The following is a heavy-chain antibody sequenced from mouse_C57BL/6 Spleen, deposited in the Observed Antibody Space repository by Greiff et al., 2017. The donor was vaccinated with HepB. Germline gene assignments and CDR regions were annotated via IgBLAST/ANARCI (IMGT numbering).Heavy chain of an antibody. D-gene: IGHD3-2*02. Sequence: EVQLQQSGPELVKPGASVKISCKASGYTFTDYYMNWVKQSHGKSLEWIGDINPNNGGTSYNQKFKGKATLTVDKSSSTAYMELRSLTSEDSAVYYCAIPRQLRQAWFAYWGQGTLVTVSA. CDR1: GYTFTDYY. CDR2: INPNNGGT. J-gene: IGHJ3*01. CDR3: AIPRQLRQAWFAY. V-gene: IGHV1-26*01.